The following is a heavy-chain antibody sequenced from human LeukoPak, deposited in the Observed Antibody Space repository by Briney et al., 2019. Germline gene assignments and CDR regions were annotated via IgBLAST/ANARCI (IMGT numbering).Heavy chain of an antibody. D-gene: IGHD2-2*01. J-gene: IGHJ3*02. CDR1: GGSISSYY. Sequence: PSETLSLTCTVSGGSISSYYWSWIRQPPGKGLEWIGSIYYSGSTYYNPSLKSRVTISVDTSKNQFSLKLSSVTAADTAVYYCATPYCSSTSCYSQAAFDIWGQGTMVTVSS. V-gene: IGHV4-59*05. CDR2: IYYSGST. CDR3: ATPYCSSTSCYSQAAFDI.